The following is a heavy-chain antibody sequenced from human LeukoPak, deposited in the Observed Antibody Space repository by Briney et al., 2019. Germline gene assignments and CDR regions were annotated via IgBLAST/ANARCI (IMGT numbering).Heavy chain of an antibody. CDR3: ARGSGWTDY. D-gene: IGHD6-19*01. V-gene: IGHV5-10-1*01. J-gene: IGHJ4*02. Sequence: GGALKISLQGPGYSLTNNWLTWVRQMPGKGLEGMGRINPSDSYTNYSPSFQGHVTISADKSITTAYLQWSSLEPSDTAMYYCARGSGWTDYWGQGTLVTVSS. CDR1: GYSLTNNW. CDR2: INPSDSYT.